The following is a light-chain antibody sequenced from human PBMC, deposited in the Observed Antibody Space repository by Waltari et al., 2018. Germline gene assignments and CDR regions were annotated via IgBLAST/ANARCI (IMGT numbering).Light chain of an antibody. CDR3: QSYDSSNQGV. Sequence: NFMLTQPHSVSESPGKTVTISCTGSSGSIASNYAQWYQQRPGSAPTTVIYEDNQRPSGVPDRFSGSIDSSSNSASLTISGLKTEDEADYYCQSYDSSNQGVFGGGTKLTVL. CDR2: EDN. CDR1: SGSIASNY. V-gene: IGLV6-57*02. J-gene: IGLJ3*02.